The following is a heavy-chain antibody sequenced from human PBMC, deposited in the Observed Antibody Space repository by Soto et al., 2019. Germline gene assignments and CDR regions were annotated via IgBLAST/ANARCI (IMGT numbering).Heavy chain of an antibody. J-gene: IGHJ4*02. CDR2: INHSGST. D-gene: IGHD7-27*01. V-gene: IGHV4-34*01. Sequence: QVQLQQWGAGLLKPSETLSLTCAVYGGSFSGYYWNWIRQPPGKGLEWIGEINHSGSTNYNPSLKSRVTLTSGTSKKQFSLKLCSVAAADTAVYYLARGWGRIFDYWGQGTLVTVSS. CDR1: GGSFSGYY. CDR3: ARGWGRIFDY.